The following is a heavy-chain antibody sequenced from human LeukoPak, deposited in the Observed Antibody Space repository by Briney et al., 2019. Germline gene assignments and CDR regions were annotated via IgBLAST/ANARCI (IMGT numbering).Heavy chain of an antibody. Sequence: GGSLRLSCAASGCTFSSYAMSWVRQAPGKGLGWVSAISGSGGSTYYADSVKGRFTISRDNSKNTLYLQMNSLRAEDTAVYYCAKSPTGTPDYWGQGTLVTVSS. CDR3: AKSPTGTPDY. V-gene: IGHV3-23*01. J-gene: IGHJ4*02. D-gene: IGHD1-7*01. CDR1: GCTFSSYA. CDR2: ISGSGGST.